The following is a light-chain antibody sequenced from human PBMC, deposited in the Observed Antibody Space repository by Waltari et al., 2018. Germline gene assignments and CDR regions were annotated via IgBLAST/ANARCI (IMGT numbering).Light chain of an antibody. Sequence: QSVLTQPPSVSAAPGQRVTISCSGGSSNIGNNYVPWYRQFPGTAPKLLIYETTERPSGIPGRFSGSKSGTSATLDITGLQAGDEADYYCGTWDSSLSGAVFGGGTHLTVL. CDR2: ETT. CDR3: GTWDSSLSGAV. J-gene: IGLJ7*01. V-gene: IGLV1-51*02. CDR1: SSNIGNNY.